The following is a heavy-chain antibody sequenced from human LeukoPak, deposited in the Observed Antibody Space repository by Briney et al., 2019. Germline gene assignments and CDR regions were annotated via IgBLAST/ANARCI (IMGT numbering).Heavy chain of an antibody. CDR1: GFTFSVSY. J-gene: IGHJ4*01. V-gene: IGHV3-11*01. D-gene: IGHD2-15*01. Sequence: PGGSLRLSCAASGFTFSVSYMSWIRQAPGKGLEWLAYISNSGSTTLYTDSVRGRFTISRDNAKNSVYLQMNSLRPEDTAVYYCARAIGSGPGWHFDFWGRGILVPVSS. CDR3: ARAIGSGPGWHFDF. CDR2: ISNSGSTT.